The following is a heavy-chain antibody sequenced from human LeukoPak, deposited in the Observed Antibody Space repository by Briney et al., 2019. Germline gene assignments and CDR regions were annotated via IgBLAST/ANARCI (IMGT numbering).Heavy chain of an antibody. V-gene: IGHV3-23*01. Sequence: GGSLRLSCAASGFTFSSYGMHWVRQAPGKGLEWVSAISGSGGSTYYADSVKGRFTISRDNSKNTLYLQMNSLRAEDTAVYYCAKGLLYSSSWYYFDYWGQGTLVTVSS. CDR3: AKGLLYSSSWYYFDY. CDR2: ISGSGGST. D-gene: IGHD6-13*01. CDR1: GFTFSSYG. J-gene: IGHJ4*02.